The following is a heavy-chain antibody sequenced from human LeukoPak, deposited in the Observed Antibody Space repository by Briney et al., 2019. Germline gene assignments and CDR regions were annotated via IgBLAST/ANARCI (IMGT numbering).Heavy chain of an antibody. D-gene: IGHD3-10*01. J-gene: IGHJ4*02. V-gene: IGHV1-46*01. Sequence: GASVKVSCKASGYTFTSYYMHWVRQAPGQGLEWMGIINPSGGSTSYAQKFQSRVTMTRDTSTSTVYMELSSLRSEDTAVYYCARVDYYGSGSYYNYNGIFDYWGQGTLVTVSS. CDR3: ARVDYYGSGSYYNYNGIFDY. CDR1: GYTFTSYY. CDR2: INPSGGST.